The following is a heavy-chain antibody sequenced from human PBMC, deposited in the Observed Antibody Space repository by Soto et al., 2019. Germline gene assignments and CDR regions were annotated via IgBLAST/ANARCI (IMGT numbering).Heavy chain of an antibody. V-gene: IGHV1-18*01. CDR2: ISSYNGNT. CDR3: ARDLGPPNWFDS. J-gene: IGHJ5*01. CDR1: GYAFSGYR. D-gene: IGHD2-8*01. Sequence: QVQLVQSGAEMKQPGASVKVSCKTSGYAFSGYRLSWVRQGPGQGLEWMGWISSYNGNTDYAQKFQGRVTMTTDTSTSTAYMELRSLRSDDTAVYYCARDLGPPNWFDSWGQGTLVTVSS.